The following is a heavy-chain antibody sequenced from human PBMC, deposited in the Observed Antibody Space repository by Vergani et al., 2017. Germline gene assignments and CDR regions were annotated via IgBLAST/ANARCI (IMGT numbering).Heavy chain of an antibody. Sequence: EVQLLESGGGLVQPGGSLRLSCAASGFTFSSYAMSWVRQAPGKGLEWVSAISGSGGSTYYADSVKGRFTISRDNSKNTLYLQMNSLRAEDTAVYYCAKDLSQYDYGSGRADDAFDIWGQGTMVTVSS. J-gene: IGHJ3*02. CDR2: ISGSGGST. V-gene: IGHV3-23*01. D-gene: IGHD3-10*01. CDR1: GFTFSSYA. CDR3: AKDLSQYDYGSGRADDAFDI.